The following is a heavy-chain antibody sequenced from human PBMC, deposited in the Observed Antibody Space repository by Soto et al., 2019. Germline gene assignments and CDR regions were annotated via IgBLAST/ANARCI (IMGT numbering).Heavy chain of an antibody. J-gene: IGHJ5*01. CDR3: AKEIVLAYSSSSHRAFDS. V-gene: IGHV3-23*04. CDR1: GFTFSQYA. Sequence: EVQLVESGGGLVQPGESLRLSCVVSGFTFSQYAVTWLRQAPGKGLECISLMGGSGGVIDYADSVRGRFTTSRDSSKKTFYLQMNHLRAEDTATYFCAKEIVLAYSSSSHRAFDSWGPGALVIVSS. CDR2: MGGSGGVI. D-gene: IGHD6-6*01.